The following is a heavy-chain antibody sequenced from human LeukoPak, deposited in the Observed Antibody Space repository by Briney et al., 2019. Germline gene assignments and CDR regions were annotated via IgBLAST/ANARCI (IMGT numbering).Heavy chain of an antibody. V-gene: IGHV3-30-3*01. J-gene: IGHJ6*02. D-gene: IGHD5-12*01. CDR3: ARSPMIVATTNYYYYGMDV. CDR2: ISYDGSNK. Sequence: GGSLRLSCAASGFTFSSYAMHWVRQAPGKGLEWVAVISYDGSNKYYADSVKGRFTISRGNSKNTLYLQMNSLRAEDTAVYYCARSPMIVATTNYYYYGMDVWGQGTTVTVSS. CDR1: GFTFSSYA.